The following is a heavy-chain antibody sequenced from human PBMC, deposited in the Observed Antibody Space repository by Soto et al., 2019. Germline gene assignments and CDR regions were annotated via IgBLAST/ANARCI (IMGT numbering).Heavy chain of an antibody. Sequence: SDTLSLTCTISGGPVSTGNYYWSWIRQPPGKGLEWLGYIHYSGSTNYNPSLTRRVTMAVDTSKNQFSLRLSSVNAADTAVYYCARQHYYYDSSGYYIDYFQPWGPGTLVTVSS. J-gene: IGHJ1*01. CDR2: IHYSGST. CDR1: GGPVSTGNYY. D-gene: IGHD3-22*01. V-gene: IGHV4-61*01. CDR3: ARQHYYYDSSGYYIDYFQP.